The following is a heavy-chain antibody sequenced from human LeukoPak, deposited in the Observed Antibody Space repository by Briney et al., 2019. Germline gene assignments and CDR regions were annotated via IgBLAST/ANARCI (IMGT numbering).Heavy chain of an antibody. J-gene: IGHJ4*02. CDR1: GGSISSYY. Sequence: SETLSLTCTVSGGSISSYYWSWIRQPPGKGLEWIGEIYHSGTTNYNPSLKNRVTMSVDKSKNHFSLKLTSVTAADTAVYYCARFDYGDFLFDYWGQGALVTVSS. CDR3: ARFDYGDFLFDY. V-gene: IGHV4-59*12. D-gene: IGHD4-17*01. CDR2: IYHSGTT.